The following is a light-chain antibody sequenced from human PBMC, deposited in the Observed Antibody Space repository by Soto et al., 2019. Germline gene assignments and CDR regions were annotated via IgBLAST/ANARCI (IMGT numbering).Light chain of an antibody. CDR1: SSDVGSFNY. CDR3: SSYTTGSTYV. J-gene: IGLJ1*01. CDR2: DVS. Sequence: QSVLTQPASVSGSPGQSIAISCTGTSSDVGSFNYVSWYQQHPGKVPKLMIYDVSNRTSGVSDRFSGSKSGNTASLTISGLHAEDEADYYCSSYTTGSTYVFGTGTKLTVL. V-gene: IGLV2-14*01.